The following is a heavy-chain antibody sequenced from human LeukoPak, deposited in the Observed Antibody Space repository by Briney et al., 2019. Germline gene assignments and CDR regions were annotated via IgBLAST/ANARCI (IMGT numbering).Heavy chain of an antibody. J-gene: IGHJ4*02. CDR1: GFTVSSNY. CDR2: IYSGGST. CDR3: ALNYDILTGYYYFDY. Sequence: GGSLRLSCAAPGFTVSSNYVSWVRQAPGKGLEWVSVIYSGGSTYYADSVKGRFTISRDNSKNTLYLQMNSLRAEDTAVYYCALNYDILTGYYYFDYWGQGTLVTVSS. V-gene: IGHV3-66*01. D-gene: IGHD3-9*01.